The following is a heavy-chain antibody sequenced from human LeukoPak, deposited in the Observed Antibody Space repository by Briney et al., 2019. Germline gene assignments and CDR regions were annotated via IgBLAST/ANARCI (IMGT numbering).Heavy chain of an antibody. J-gene: IGHJ2*01. CDR3: ASRSLSGSSWYFAL. D-gene: IGHD1-26*01. CDR2: INSDGSTT. V-gene: IGHV3-74*01. Sequence: GGSLRLSCAASGFTFSSYWMHWVRQAPGKGLVWVSRINSDGSTTNYADSVKGRFTISRDNAKNTLYLQMNSLRAEDTAVYYCASRSLSGSSWYFALGGRGTLVTVSS. CDR1: GFTFSSYW.